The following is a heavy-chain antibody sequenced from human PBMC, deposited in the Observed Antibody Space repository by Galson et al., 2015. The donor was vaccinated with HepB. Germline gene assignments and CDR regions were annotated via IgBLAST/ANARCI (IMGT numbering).Heavy chain of an antibody. CDR2: IYRGGNT. CDR1: GFTVTSHY. D-gene: IGHD2-15*01. J-gene: IGHJ6*02. CDR3: ARHGCPGSGASCHSFYYGMAV. Sequence: SLRLSCAASGFTVTSHYMSWVRQAPGKGLEWVSVIYRGGNTYYADSVKGRFTISRDNSNNTLYLQMNNLRVEDTAIYYCARHGCPGSGASCHSFYYGMAVWGQGTTVTVSS. V-gene: IGHV3-53*01.